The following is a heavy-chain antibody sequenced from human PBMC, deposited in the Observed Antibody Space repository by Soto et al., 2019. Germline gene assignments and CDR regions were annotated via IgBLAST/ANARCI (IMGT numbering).Heavy chain of an antibody. CDR3: ARRSQYYDILTGYLDYYFDS. CDR1: GGSITNSSYY. D-gene: IGHD3-9*01. CDR2: IYYSGST. V-gene: IGHV4-39*01. Sequence: SETLSLTCTVSGGSITNSSYYWGWIRQPPGKGLEWIVSIYYSGSTFYNPSLKSRVIISVDTSKNQFSLNLTSVTAADTAVYYCARRSQYYDILTGYLDYYFDSWGQGTLVTVSS. J-gene: IGHJ4*02.